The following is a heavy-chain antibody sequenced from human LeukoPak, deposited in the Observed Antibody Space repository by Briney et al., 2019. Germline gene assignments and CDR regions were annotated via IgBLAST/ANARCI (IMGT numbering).Heavy chain of an antibody. CDR2: ISSSSSTI. V-gene: IGHV3-48*04. Sequence: PGGSLRLSGAASGFTFSSYSMNWVRQAPGKGLAWVSYISSSSSTIYYADSVKVRFTIYRDNAKNSLYLHMNGLRAEDTAVYYGARGRHYYASSGYYGGDFYYWGQGTLVTVSS. D-gene: IGHD3-22*01. J-gene: IGHJ4*02. CDR3: ARGRHYYASSGYYGGDFYY. CDR1: GFTFSSYS.